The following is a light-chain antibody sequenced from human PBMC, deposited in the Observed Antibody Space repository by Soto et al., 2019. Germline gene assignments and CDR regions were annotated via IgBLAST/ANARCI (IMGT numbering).Light chain of an antibody. CDR2: GAS. CDR1: QGVGSS. Sequence: EIVMTQAPATLSVSLGESATLSCSASQGVGSSLAWFQQKPGQPPSLLVYGASMRATGVPARFSGSESGTEFTLTVTSLHSEDIAIYYCQQYKSWPYTFGQGTKLEIE. CDR3: QQYKSWPYT. V-gene: IGKV3-15*01. J-gene: IGKJ2*01.